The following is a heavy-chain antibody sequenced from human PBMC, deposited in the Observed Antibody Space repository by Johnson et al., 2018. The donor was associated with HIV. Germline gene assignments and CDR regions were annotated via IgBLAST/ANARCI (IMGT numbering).Heavy chain of an antibody. Sequence: QVQLVESGGGVVQSGGSLRLSCAASAFTFSRCGMPWVRQAPGKGLEWVSFIRYDGSNKYYADSVKGRFTISRDNSKNTLYLQMNSLRAEDTAVYYCVRPAAAGRDDAFDIWGQGTMVTVSS. J-gene: IGHJ3*02. CDR3: VRPAAAGRDDAFDI. V-gene: IGHV3-30*02. CDR2: IRYDGSNK. D-gene: IGHD6-13*01. CDR1: AFTFSRCG.